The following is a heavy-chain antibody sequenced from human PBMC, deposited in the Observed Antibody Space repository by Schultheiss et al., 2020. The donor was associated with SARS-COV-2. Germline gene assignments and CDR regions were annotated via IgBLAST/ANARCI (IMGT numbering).Heavy chain of an antibody. CDR2: ISGSGGST. V-gene: IGHV3-23*01. CDR3: TTDAEYSSSSVIDY. D-gene: IGHD6-6*01. CDR1: GFTLSDYT. J-gene: IGHJ4*02. Sequence: GGSLRLSCAASGFTLSDYTMHWVRQAPGKGLEWVSAISGSGGSTYYADSVKGRFTISRDNSKNTLYLQMNSLKTEDTAVYYCTTDAEYSSSSVIDYWGQGTLVTVSS.